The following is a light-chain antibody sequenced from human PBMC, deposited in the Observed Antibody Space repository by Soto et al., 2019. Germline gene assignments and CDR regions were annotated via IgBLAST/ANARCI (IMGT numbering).Light chain of an antibody. CDR1: QSISNY. CDR2: DAS. Sequence: EIVLTQSPATLSLSPGERATLSCRASQSISNYLAWYQQKPGQAPRLLIYDASNRATGIPARFSGSGAGTDVTRTISSLEPEDFAVYYCQQRSNWPPLTFGGGTKVEIK. CDR3: QQRSNWPPLT. V-gene: IGKV3-11*01. J-gene: IGKJ4*01.